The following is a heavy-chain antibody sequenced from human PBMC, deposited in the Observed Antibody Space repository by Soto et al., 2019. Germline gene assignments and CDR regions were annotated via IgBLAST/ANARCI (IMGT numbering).Heavy chain of an antibody. D-gene: IGHD3-22*01. J-gene: IGHJ4*02. V-gene: IGHV1-58*01. CDR2: IVVGSGNT. Sequence: SVKVSCTASGFTFTSSSVQWVRQARGQRLEWIGWIVVGSGNTNYAQEFQERVTITRDMSTSTAYMELSSLRSEDTAVYYCAAGGHSSGFWGQGXLVTVSS. CDR3: AAGGHSSGF. CDR1: GFTFTSSS.